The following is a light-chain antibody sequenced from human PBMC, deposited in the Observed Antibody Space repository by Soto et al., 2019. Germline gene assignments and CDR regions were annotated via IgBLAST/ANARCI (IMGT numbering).Light chain of an antibody. CDR3: QQTYSTPIT. CDR2: GAS. V-gene: IGKV1-39*01. J-gene: IGKJ5*01. Sequence: DIQMTQSPSSLSASVGDRVTITCRASQSITNYLNWYQQKPGKAPNLLIYGASSLQSGVPSRFSGSGSGTDFTLTISSLQPEDFVTYYCQQTYSTPITFGQGTRLEIK. CDR1: QSITNY.